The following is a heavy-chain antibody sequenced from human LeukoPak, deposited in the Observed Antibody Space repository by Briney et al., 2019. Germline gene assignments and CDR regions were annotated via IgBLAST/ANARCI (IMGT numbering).Heavy chain of an antibody. D-gene: IGHD1-26*01. J-gene: IGHJ3*02. Sequence: GGSLRLSCAASGFTFSSYAMSWVRQAPGKGLEWVSAISGSGGSTYYADSVKGRFTISRDNSKNTLYLQMNSLRAEDTAVYYCAKVYCQVGATRPNDAFDIWGQGTMVTVSS. CDR1: GFTFSSYA. CDR2: ISGSGGST. V-gene: IGHV3-23*01. CDR3: AKVYCQVGATRPNDAFDI.